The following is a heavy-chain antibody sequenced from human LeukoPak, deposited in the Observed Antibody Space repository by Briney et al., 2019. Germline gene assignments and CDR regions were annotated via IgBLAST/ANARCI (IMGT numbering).Heavy chain of an antibody. V-gene: IGHV3-15*01. CDR1: GFPFDNAW. J-gene: IGHJ4*02. CDR3: TTDDGRN. D-gene: IGHD2-15*01. CDR2: IKSKTHGETI. Sequence: PGGSLRLSCVVSGFPFDNAWMTWVRQAPGKGLEWVGRIKSKTHGETIDYAAPVKDRFTISRDDSKNTLYLQMNSLRTEDTAMYYCTTDDGRNWGQGTLVTVSS.